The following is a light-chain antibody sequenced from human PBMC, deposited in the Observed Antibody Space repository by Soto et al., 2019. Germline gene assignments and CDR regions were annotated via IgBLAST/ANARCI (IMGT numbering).Light chain of an antibody. Sequence: QAVLTQPPSASGTPGQRVTISCSGSSSNIGANYVYWYQQLPGTTPTLLIYRNNQRPSAVPDRFSGSKSGTSASLAISGLRYEDEADYYCAAWDDSLSGVLFGGGTKLTVL. V-gene: IGLV1-47*01. CDR1: SSNIGANY. CDR2: RNN. J-gene: IGLJ2*01. CDR3: AAWDDSLSGVL.